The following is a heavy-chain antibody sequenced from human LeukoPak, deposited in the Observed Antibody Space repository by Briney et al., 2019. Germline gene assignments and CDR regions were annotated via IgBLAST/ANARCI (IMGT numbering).Heavy chain of an antibody. CDR3: AQRRQDTAVSF. V-gene: IGHV2-5*02. Sequence: SGPTLVNPTQTLTLTCTVSGFSLSTSGAGVEWIRQPPGKALEWLALIYWDDDKRYSPSLKTRLTIAKDTSKNQVFLTMTNMDPVDTATYYCAQRRQDTAVSFWGQGTLVTVSS. CDR2: IYWDDDK. J-gene: IGHJ4*02. D-gene: IGHD5-18*01. CDR1: GFSLSTSGAG.